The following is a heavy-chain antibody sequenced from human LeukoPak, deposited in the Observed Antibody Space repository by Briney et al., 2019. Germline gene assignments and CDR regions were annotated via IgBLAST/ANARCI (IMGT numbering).Heavy chain of an antibody. Sequence: GGSLRLSCAASGFNFSSYAMHWVRQAPGKGLEYVSAISSNGGSTYYANSVKGRFTISRDNSKNTLYLQMGSLSAEDMAVYYCARDSNGYTRYWGQGTLVTVSS. J-gene: IGHJ4*02. CDR1: GFNFSSYA. CDR2: ISSNGGST. V-gene: IGHV3-64*01. D-gene: IGHD5-24*01. CDR3: ARDSNGYTRY.